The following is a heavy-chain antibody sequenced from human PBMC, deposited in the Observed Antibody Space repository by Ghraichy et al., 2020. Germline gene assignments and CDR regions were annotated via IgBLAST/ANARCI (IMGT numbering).Heavy chain of an antibody. CDR1: GFTFSYYW. D-gene: IGHD3-22*01. J-gene: IGHJ4*02. CDR2: INQDGIQK. V-gene: IGHV3-7*01. Sequence: GGSLRLSCAASGFTFSYYWMSWVRQARGKGLEWVANINQDGIQKYYVDSVKGRFTMSRDNARNSLYLQMNSLRAEDTAVYYCATSPTRDSRSSYWGQGTLVTVSS. CDR3: ATSPTRDSRSSY.